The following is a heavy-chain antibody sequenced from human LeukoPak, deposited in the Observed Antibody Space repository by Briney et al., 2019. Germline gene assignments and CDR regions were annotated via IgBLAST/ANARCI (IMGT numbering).Heavy chain of an antibody. V-gene: IGHV3-30*03. J-gene: IGHJ5*02. CDR3: ARGVAGYNWFDP. CDR2: ISYDGSNK. Sequence: GGSLRLSCAASGFTFSSYGMHWVRQAPGKGLEWVAVISYDGSNKYYADSVKGRFTISRDNSKNTLYLQMNSLRAEDTAVYYCARGVAGYNWFDPWGQGTLVTVSS. CDR1: GFTFSSYG. D-gene: IGHD2-15*01.